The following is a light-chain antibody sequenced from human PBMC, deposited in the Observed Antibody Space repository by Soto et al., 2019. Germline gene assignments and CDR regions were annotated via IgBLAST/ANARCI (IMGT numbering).Light chain of an antibody. CDR3: QQYHLSPLT. Sequence: EIVLTQSPGALSVAPGETVTLSRRASEAINNNFVAWYQQRPGQVPRLLMYGASIRVSGVPDRISGRRSGTGFILNIARVAPEDSAVYFCQQYHLSPLTFGGGTQV. V-gene: IGKV3-20*01. CDR2: GAS. J-gene: IGKJ4*01. CDR1: EAINNNF.